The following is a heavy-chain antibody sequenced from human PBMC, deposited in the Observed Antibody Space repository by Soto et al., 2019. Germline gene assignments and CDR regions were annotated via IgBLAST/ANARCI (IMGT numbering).Heavy chain of an antibody. V-gene: IGHV3-23*01. CDR2: ISGSGGST. J-gene: IGHJ4*02. D-gene: IGHD3-3*01. Sequence: EVQLLESGGGLVQPGGSLRLSCAASGFTFSSYAMSWVRQAPGKGLEWVSAISGSGGSTYYADSVKGRFTISRDNSKNTLYLQMNSLRAEDTAVYYCAKASQLRFLEWLAPFDYWGQGTLVTVSS. CDR1: GFTFSSYA. CDR3: AKASQLRFLEWLAPFDY.